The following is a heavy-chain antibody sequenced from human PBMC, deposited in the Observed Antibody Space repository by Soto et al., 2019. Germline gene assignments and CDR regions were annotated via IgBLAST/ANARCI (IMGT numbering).Heavy chain of an antibody. CDR3: ARYYYDSGNPGP. CDR2: ISTTGSTM. J-gene: IGHJ5*02. CDR1: GFSLSNYN. D-gene: IGHD3-10*01. Sequence: GESLKISCAASGFSLSNYNMNWFRQAPGKGLEWISYISTTGSTMYYADSVKGRFTISRDNDENSLYLQMNSLRAEDTAVYYCARYYYDSGNPGPWGQGTLVTVSS. V-gene: IGHV3-48*04.